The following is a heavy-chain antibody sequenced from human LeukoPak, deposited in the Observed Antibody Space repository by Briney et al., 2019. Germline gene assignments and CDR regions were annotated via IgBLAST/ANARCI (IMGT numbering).Heavy chain of an antibody. CDR3: ARLRNVGGNPHPFNV. Sequence: GGSLRLSCAASGFNFIDYTMNWVRQAPGKGLEWVSSITSTGRYIFYADSLKGRFTISRDNAKKSLYLQMNSLRAEDTAVYYCARLRNVGGNPHPFNVWGQGTTVTVST. CDR1: GFNFIDYT. J-gene: IGHJ3*01. CDR2: ITSTGRYI. D-gene: IGHD4-23*01. V-gene: IGHV3-21*01.